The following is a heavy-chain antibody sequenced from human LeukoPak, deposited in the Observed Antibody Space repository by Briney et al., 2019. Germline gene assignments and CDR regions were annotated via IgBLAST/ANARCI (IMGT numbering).Heavy chain of an antibody. Sequence: GSLRLSCAGSGFTFRSTWMNWVRQAPGKGLEWIGEINHSGSTNYNPSLKSRVTISVDTSKNQFSLKLSSVTAADTAVYYCASEGVWGQGTTVTVSS. J-gene: IGHJ6*02. CDR3: ASEGV. CDR1: GFTFRSTW. V-gene: IGHV4-34*08. CDR2: INHSGST.